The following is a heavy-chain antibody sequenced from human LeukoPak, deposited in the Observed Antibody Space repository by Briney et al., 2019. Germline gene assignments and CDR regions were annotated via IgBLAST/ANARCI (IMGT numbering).Heavy chain of an antibody. CDR1: GGTFSSYA. V-gene: IGHV1-69*05. D-gene: IGHD6-6*01. CDR2: IIPIFGTA. CDR3: ARAGNVQPGLVGSEPSPNYYYYYMDV. J-gene: IGHJ6*03. Sequence: SVKVSCKASGGTFSSYAISWVRQAPGQGLEWMGGIIPIFGTANYAQKFQGRVTITTDESTSTAYMELSSLRSEDTAVYYCARAGNVQPGLVGSEPSPNYYYYYMDVWGKGTTVTISS.